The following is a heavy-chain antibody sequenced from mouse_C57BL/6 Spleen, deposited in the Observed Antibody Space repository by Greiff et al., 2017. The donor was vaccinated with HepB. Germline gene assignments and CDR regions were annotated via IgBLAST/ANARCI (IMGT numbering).Heavy chain of an antibody. D-gene: IGHD2-5*01. J-gene: IGHJ4*01. V-gene: IGHV1-76*01. CDR1: GYTFTDYY. CDR3: ARWSNSRAMDY. CDR2: IYPGSGNT. Sequence: VQLQQSGAELVRPGASVKLSCKASGYTFTDYYINWVKQRPGQGLEWIARIYPGSGNTYYNEKFKGKATLTAEKSSSTAYMQLSSLTSEDSAVYFCARWSNSRAMDYWGQGTSVTVSS.